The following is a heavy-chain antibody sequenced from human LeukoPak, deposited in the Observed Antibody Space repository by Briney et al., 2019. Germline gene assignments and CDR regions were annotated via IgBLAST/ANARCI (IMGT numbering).Heavy chain of an antibody. CDR2: ISRTGNSI. V-gene: IGHV3-48*03. J-gene: IGHJ4*02. CDR1: GFTLSSYE. CDR3: ARRGIQLWPHDDY. Sequence: GGSLRLSCAASGFTLSSYEMNWVRLAPGKGLEWISYISRTGNSIYYADSVKGRFTISRDSAKNSLYLQMNSLRAEDTAVYYCARRGIQLWPHDDYWGQGTLVTVSS. D-gene: IGHD5-18*01.